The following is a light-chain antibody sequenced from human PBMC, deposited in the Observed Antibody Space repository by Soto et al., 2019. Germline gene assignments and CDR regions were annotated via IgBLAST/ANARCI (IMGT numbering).Light chain of an antibody. V-gene: IGKV3-15*01. Sequence: EIVMTQSPATLSVSPGDGATLSCRASQSVSSNLAWYQQKPGQAPRLLIFGASTRATGIPARFSGSGSGAEFSLTISALQSEDFAIYYCQQYSNWPLTFGGGTKVEIK. CDR3: QQYSNWPLT. CDR2: GAS. CDR1: QSVSSN. J-gene: IGKJ4*01.